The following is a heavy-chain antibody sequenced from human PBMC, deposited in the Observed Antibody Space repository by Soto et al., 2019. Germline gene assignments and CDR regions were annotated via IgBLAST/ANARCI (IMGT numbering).Heavy chain of an antibody. CDR1: GFTFSSFW. CDR2: INTDGSST. V-gene: IGHV3-74*01. CDR3: AKRGVDTFGLSY. D-gene: IGHD3-10*01. J-gene: IGHJ4*02. Sequence: EVQLVESGGGLVQPGGSLRLSCAVSGFTFSSFWMHWVRQAPGEGLVWVSRINTDGSSTSYADSVKGRFTISRDNAKNTLYLQMNMLRVEDTAMYDCAKRGVDTFGLSYWGQGTLVTVSS.